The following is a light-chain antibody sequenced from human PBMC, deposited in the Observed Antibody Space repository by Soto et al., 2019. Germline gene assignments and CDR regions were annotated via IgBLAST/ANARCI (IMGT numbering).Light chain of an antibody. Sequence: IVLTQSPAILSVSHGESATLSCRASQSSSRSVAWYQQKPGQAPRLLIYDASNRATGIPARFSGSGAGTEFTLTISILQSEDVAVYYCHQYNNWWTFGQGTKVDI. V-gene: IGKV3D-15*03. J-gene: IGKJ1*01. CDR2: DAS. CDR1: QSSSRS. CDR3: HQYNNWWT.